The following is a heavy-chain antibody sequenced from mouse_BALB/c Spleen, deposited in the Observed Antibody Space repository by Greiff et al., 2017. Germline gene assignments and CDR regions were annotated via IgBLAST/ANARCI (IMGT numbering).Heavy chain of an antibody. Sequence: EVKLQESGAELVKPGASVKLSCTASGFNIKDTYMHWVKQRPEQGLEWIGRIDPANGNTKYDPKFQGKATITADTSSNTAYLQLSSLTSEDTAVYYCAGRCSSYEDYWGQGTTLTVSS. CDR2: IDPANGNT. J-gene: IGHJ2*01. CDR3: AGRCSSYEDY. V-gene: IGHV14-3*02. CDR1: GFNIKDTY. D-gene: IGHD1-1*01.